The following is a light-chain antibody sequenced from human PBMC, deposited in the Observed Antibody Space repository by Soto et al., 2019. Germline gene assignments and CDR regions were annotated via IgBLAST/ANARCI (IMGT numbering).Light chain of an antibody. J-gene: IGLJ3*02. CDR1: SSDVGGYNY. Sequence: QSVLTQPPSASGSPGQSVTISCTGTSSDVGGYNYVSWYQQHPGKAPKLMIYEVSKRPSGVPVRFSGSKSGNTASLTVSWLEAEDEADDYCSSYAGSNNWVFGGGTELTVL. V-gene: IGLV2-8*01. CDR2: EVS. CDR3: SSYAGSNNWV.